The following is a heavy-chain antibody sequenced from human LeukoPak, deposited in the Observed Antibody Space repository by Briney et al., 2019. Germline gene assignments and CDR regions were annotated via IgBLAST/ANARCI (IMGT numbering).Heavy chain of an antibody. CDR3: ARGGYTSGWHDY. CDR1: GGSFTIYY. V-gene: IGHV4-4*07. D-gene: IGHD6-19*01. Sequence: PSETLSRTCTVSGGSFTIYYWSWIPQPAGKGLKWIGRIYTSGSTNYNPSLKSRVTISVDTSNNQFSLKLSSVTAADTAVYYCARGGYTSGWHDYWGQGTLVTVSS. J-gene: IGHJ4*02. CDR2: IYTSGST.